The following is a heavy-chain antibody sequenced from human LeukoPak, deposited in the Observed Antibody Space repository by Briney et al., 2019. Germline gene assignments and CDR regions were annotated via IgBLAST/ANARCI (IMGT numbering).Heavy chain of an antibody. J-gene: IGHJ4*02. CDR3: ARSVSINGGNFDY. CDR2: ISYDGSNK. Sequence: GGSLSLFCAASGFTFSSYPMHWVRQAPGKGLEWVSVISYDGSNKYYADSVKGRFTISRDNSKNTLYLQMNSLRAEDTAVYYCARSVSINGGNFDYWGQGSLVSVSS. CDR1: GFTFSSYP. D-gene: IGHD4-23*01. V-gene: IGHV3-30-3*01.